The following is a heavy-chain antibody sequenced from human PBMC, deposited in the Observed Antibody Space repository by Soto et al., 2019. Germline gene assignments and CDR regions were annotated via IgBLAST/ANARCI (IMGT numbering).Heavy chain of an antibody. V-gene: IGHV5-51*01. J-gene: IGHJ5*02. D-gene: IGHD2-15*01. CDR1: GYSFTSYW. Sequence: RGESLKISCKGSGYSFTSYWIGWVRQMPGKGLEWMGIIYPGDSDTRYSPSFQGQVTISADKSISTAYLQWSSLKASDTAMYYCARLRTPRCSGGSCYSASSVRWFGPWGRGTRVTVSS. CDR3: ARLRTPRCSGGSCYSASSVRWFGP. CDR2: IYPGDSDT.